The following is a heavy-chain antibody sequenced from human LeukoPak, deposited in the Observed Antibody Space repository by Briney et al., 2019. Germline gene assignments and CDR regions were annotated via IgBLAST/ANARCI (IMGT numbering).Heavy chain of an antibody. J-gene: IGHJ4*02. CDR3: ARGRSTADY. CDR1: GGSISSYY. Sequence: SETLSPTCTVSGGSISSYYWSWIRQPPGKGLEWIGYIYYSGSTNYNPSLKSRVTISVDTSKNQFSLKLSSVTAADTAVYYCARGRSTADYWGQGTLVTVSS. V-gene: IGHV4-59*08. CDR2: IYYSGST. D-gene: IGHD4-17*01.